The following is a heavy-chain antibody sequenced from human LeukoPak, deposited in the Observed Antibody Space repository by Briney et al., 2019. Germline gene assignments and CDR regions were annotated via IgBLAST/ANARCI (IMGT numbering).Heavy chain of an antibody. J-gene: IGHJ2*01. CDR1: LGSLTDYY. D-gene: IGHD3-9*01. V-gene: IGHV4-30-4*01. Sequence: PSETLSLNCTVSLGSLTDYYWSWIRQPPGTGLEWIGYIYYSGSTYYNPSLKSRVTISVDTSKNQFSLKLSSVTAADTAVYYCARAGNGILTGYFQNWYFDLWGRGTLVTVSS. CDR3: ARAGNGILTGYFQNWYFDL. CDR2: IYYSGST.